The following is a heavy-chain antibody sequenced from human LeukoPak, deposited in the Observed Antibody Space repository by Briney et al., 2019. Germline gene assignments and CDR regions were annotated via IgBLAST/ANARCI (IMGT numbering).Heavy chain of an antibody. CDR1: GGSISSGSYY. CDR3: ARAGAAAGTFFDY. J-gene: IGHJ4*02. Sequence: SETLSLTCTVSGGSISSGSYYWSWIRQPAGKGLEWIGRIYTSGSTNYNPSLKSRVTISVDTSKNQFSLKLSSVTAADTAVYYCARAGAAAGTFFDYWGQGTLVTASS. D-gene: IGHD6-13*01. CDR2: IYTSGST. V-gene: IGHV4-61*02.